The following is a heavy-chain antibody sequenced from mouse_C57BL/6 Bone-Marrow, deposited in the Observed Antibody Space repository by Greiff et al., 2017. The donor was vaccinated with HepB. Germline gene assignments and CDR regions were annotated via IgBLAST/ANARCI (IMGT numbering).Heavy chain of an antibody. Sequence: VKLVESGPGLVQPSQSLSITCTVSGFSLTSYGVHWVRQSPGKGLEWLGVIWSGGSTDYNAAFISRLSISKDNSKSQVFFKMNSLQADDTAIYYCARNGGVTTYYYAMDYWGQGTSVTVSS. CDR1: GFSLTSYG. CDR3: ARNGGVTTYYYAMDY. D-gene: IGHD2-5*01. V-gene: IGHV2-2*01. CDR2: IWSGGST. J-gene: IGHJ4*01.